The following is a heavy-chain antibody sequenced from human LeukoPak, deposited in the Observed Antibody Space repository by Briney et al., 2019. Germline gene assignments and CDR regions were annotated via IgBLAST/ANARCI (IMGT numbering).Heavy chain of an antibody. CDR1: GFTFTGYY. V-gene: IGHV1-2*02. Sequence: ASVKVSCKASGFTFTGYYMHWVRQAPGQGLEWMGWINPNSGGTNYAQKFQGRVTMTRDTSITTAYMELTSLRSDGTAVYYCAGDLFYSVSGTYYNVGRVFNYWGQGTLVTVSS. CDR2: INPNSGGT. D-gene: IGHD3-10*01. J-gene: IGHJ4*02. CDR3: AGDLFYSVSGTYYNVGRVFNY.